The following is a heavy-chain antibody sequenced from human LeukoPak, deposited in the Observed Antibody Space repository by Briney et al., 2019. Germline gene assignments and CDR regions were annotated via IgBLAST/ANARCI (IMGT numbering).Heavy chain of an antibody. CDR2: IYPGDSDT. Sequence: GESLKISCNGSGYSFTSYWIGWVRQMPGKGLEWMGIIYPGDSDTRYSPSFQGQVTISADKSISTAYLQWSSLKASDTAMYYCARLHSAWVVPAAFDYWGQGTLVTVSS. D-gene: IGHD2-2*01. CDR3: ARLHSAWVVPAAFDY. CDR1: GYSFTSYW. V-gene: IGHV5-51*01. J-gene: IGHJ4*02.